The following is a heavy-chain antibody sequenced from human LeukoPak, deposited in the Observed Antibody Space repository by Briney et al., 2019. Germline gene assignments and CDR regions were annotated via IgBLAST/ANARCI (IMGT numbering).Heavy chain of an antibody. CDR1: GYTFTSYG. V-gene: IGHV1-18*01. Sequence: ASVKVSCKASGYTFTSYGISWVRQAPGQGLEWMGWISAYNGNTNYAQKFQGRVTMTTDTSTSTAYMELSSLRSEDTAAYYCARDGSGWYNQNWFDPWGQGTLVTVSS. J-gene: IGHJ5*02. CDR2: ISAYNGNT. D-gene: IGHD1-14*01. CDR3: ARDGSGWYNQNWFDP.